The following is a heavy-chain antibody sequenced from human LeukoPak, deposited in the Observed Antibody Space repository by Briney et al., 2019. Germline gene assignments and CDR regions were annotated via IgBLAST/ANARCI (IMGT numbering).Heavy chain of an antibody. CDR2: ISWNSGSI. Sequence: PGRSLRLSCAASGFTFDDYAMHWVRQAPGKGLEWVSGISWNSGSIGYADSVKGRFTISRDNAKNSLYLQMNSLRAEDTAVYYCARREDGTTVDYWGQGTLVTVSS. V-gene: IGHV3-9*01. J-gene: IGHJ4*02. CDR3: ARREDGTTVDY. D-gene: IGHD1-1*01. CDR1: GFTFDDYA.